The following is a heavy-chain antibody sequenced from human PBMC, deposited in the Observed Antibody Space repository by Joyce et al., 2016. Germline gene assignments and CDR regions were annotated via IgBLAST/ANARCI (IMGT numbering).Heavy chain of an antibody. J-gene: IGHJ3*01. D-gene: IGHD2-2*01. Sequence: QVNLVQSGAEVKKPGASVKVSCKASGYMFSDSYIHWVRQAPGQGLQWMGRIKPDTGDTIYAQKFQGRVTLTRDTFISTVYMEVSRLRSDDTAVYFCARGPMPPYAFDVWGQGTLVTVST. CDR3: ARGPMPPYAFDV. CDR1: GYMFSDSY. V-gene: IGHV1-2*06. CDR2: IKPDTGDT.